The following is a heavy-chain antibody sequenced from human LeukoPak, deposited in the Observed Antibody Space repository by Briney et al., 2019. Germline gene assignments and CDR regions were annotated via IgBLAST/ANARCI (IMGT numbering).Heavy chain of an antibody. CDR2: MNPNSGNT. D-gene: IGHD4-17*01. Sequence: ASVKVSCKASGYTFTSYDINWVRQATGQGLEWMGWMNPNSGNTGYAQKFQGRVTMTRNTSISTAYMELSSLRSEDTAVYYCARGGTTVTTFNYFDSWGQGTLVTVSS. CDR3: ARGGTTVTTFNYFDS. J-gene: IGHJ4*02. CDR1: GYTFTSYD. V-gene: IGHV1-8*01.